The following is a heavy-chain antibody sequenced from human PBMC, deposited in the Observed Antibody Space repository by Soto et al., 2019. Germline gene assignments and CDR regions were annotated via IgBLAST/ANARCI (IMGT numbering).Heavy chain of an antibody. D-gene: IGHD1-26*01. CDR2: ISYDGSNK. Sequence: GGSLRLSCAASGFTFSSYGMHWVRQAPGKGLEWVAVISYDGSNKYYADSVKGRFTISRDNSKNTLYLQMNSLRAEDTAVYYCAKGWWELLRINYYYYGMDVWGQGTTVTVSS. CDR1: GFTFSSYG. CDR3: AKGWWELLRINYYYYGMDV. V-gene: IGHV3-30*18. J-gene: IGHJ6*02.